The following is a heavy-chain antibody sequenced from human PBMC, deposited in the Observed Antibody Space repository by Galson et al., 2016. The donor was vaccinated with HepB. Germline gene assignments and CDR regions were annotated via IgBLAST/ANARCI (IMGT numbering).Heavy chain of an antibody. V-gene: IGHV4-4*02. D-gene: IGHD3-16*01. CDR2: IYHSGST. CDR3: GRELGS. CDR1: GGSISNSNW. J-gene: IGHJ4*02. Sequence: SETLSLTCAVSGGSISNSNWWSWVRQPPGKGLEWIGDIYHSGSTNYNPSLTSRVTISVDQSKNQFSLNLISVTAADTAVYYCGRELGSWGQGILVTV.